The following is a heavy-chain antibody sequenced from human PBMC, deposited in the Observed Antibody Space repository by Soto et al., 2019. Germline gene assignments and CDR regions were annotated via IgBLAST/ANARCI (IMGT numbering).Heavy chain of an antibody. CDR3: ASNTVTKYYFDF. CDR1: GGSISSGDYS. Sequence: SETLSLTCTVSGGSISSGDYSWSWIRQPPGKGLEWIGYIYHSGSTYYNPSLKSRVTISVDRYKDQFSLKLRSVTAADTAVYYCASNTVTKYYFDFWGQGTLVTVSS. CDR2: IYHSGST. V-gene: IGHV4-30-2*01. D-gene: IGHD4-17*01. J-gene: IGHJ4*02.